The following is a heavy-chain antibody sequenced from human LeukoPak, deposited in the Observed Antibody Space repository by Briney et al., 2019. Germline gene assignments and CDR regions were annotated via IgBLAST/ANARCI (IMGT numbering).Heavy chain of an antibody. CDR2: IRSKAKNYAT. V-gene: IGHV3-73*01. CDR3: TRPIWNGLYAFDI. CDR1: GFILSFSV. Sequence: AGGSLRLSCANSGFILSFSVMHWGSHASGRQLDCVSLIRSKAKNYATAYVPLVIVRSTISRYDSKNTAYLQMNRLKTEDTAVYYCTRPIWNGLYAFDIWGQGTMVTVSS. J-gene: IGHJ3*02. D-gene: IGHD1-1*01.